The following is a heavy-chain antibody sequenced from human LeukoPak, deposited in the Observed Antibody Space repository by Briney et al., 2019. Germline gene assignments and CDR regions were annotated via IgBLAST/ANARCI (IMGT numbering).Heavy chain of an antibody. D-gene: IGHD4-23*01. CDR3: ARDNSVEDTAWWFDP. Sequence: ASVKVSCKASGYTFTSYYMHWVRQAPGQGLEWMGIINPSGSSTSYAQKFQGRVTMTGDMSTSTDYMELSSPRSEDAAVYYCARDNSVEDTAWWFDPWGQGTLVTVSS. V-gene: IGHV1-46*01. CDR2: INPSGSST. J-gene: IGHJ5*02. CDR1: GYTFTSYY.